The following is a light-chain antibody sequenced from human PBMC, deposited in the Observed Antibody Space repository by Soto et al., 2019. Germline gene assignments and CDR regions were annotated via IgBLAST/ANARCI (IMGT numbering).Light chain of an antibody. CDR2: GAS. V-gene: IGKV3-20*01. CDR1: QSVSSSY. Sequence: EIVLTQSPGTLSLSPGERATLSCRASQSVSSSYLAWYQQKPGQAPRPLLYGASSRAIGIPDRFSGSGSGTAFTLTISRLEPEDFAVYYCQQDGSSPWTFGHGTKVDIK. CDR3: QQDGSSPWT. J-gene: IGKJ1*01.